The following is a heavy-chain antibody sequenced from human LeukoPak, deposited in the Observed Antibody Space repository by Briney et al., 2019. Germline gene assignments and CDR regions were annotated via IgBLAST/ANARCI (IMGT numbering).Heavy chain of an antibody. Sequence: ASVKVSCKASGYTLTELSMHWVRQAPGKGLEWMGGFDPEDGETIYAQKFQGRVTMTEDTSTDTAYMELSSLRSEDTAVYYCATSGSLVRYYDSSGYYYYFDYWGQGTLVTVSS. D-gene: IGHD3-22*01. V-gene: IGHV1-24*01. CDR1: GYTLTELS. CDR3: ATSGSLVRYYDSSGYYYYFDY. CDR2: FDPEDGET. J-gene: IGHJ4*02.